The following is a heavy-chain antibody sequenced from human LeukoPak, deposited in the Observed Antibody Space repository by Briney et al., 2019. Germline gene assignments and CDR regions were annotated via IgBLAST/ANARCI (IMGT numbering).Heavy chain of an antibody. CDR2: INHSGST. CDR1: GASFSSYY. D-gene: IGHD1-26*01. J-gene: IGHJ4*02. V-gene: IGHV4-34*01. Sequence: PSVTLSLTCAVYGASFSSYYWSWIRQPPGKGLEWIGEINHSGSTNYNPSLKSRVTISVDTSKNQFSLKLSSVTAADTAVYYCARVIVGATISPFDYWGQGTLVTVSS. CDR3: ARVIVGATISPFDY.